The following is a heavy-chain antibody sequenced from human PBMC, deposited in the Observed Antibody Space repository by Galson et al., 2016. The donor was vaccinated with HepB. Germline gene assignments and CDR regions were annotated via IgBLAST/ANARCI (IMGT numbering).Heavy chain of an antibody. CDR2: IGSDGDT. J-gene: IGHJ6*02. CDR1: GFTSSHYD. CDR3: VRATVGFSGYDSGMDV. Sequence: SLRLSCAASGFTSSHYDMHWVRLVAGRGLEWVSAIGSDGDTYYPGSVKGRFTVPRENAKNSLYLQMNNLRAGDTAVYYCVRATVGFSGYDSGMDVWGQGTTVTVSS. D-gene: IGHD5-12*01. V-gene: IGHV3-13*01.